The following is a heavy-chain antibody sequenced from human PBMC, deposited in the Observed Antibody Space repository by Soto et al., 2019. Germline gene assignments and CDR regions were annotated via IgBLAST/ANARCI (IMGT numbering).Heavy chain of an antibody. V-gene: IGHV3-48*01. J-gene: IGHJ4*02. CDR3: VREGGDLRGSGVCDY. Sequence: EPQLVESGGGLVQTGGSLRLSCAASGFTFSFYTMNWVRQTPGKGLEWLAYISRGGSSIYYADSVKGRFTVSRDNANNSLSLQLNSLRREDTAVYYCVREGGDLRGSGVCDYWGQGTLVTFSS. CDR2: ISRGGSSI. CDR1: GFTFSFYT. D-gene: IGHD6-19*01.